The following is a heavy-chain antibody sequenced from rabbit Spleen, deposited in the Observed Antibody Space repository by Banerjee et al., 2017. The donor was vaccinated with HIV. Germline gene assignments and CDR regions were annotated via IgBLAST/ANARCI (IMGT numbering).Heavy chain of an antibody. V-gene: IGHV1S40*01. CDR1: GFFFSSSYY. D-gene: IGHD4-1*01. J-gene: IGHJ4*01. Sequence: QSLEESGGDLVKPGASLTLTCTASGFFFSSSYYMCWVRQAPGKELECIACIYADSSGSTWYASWAKGRFTISKASSTTVTLQMTSLTAADTATHFCARDLAGVIGWNFYLWGPGTLVTVS. CDR3: ARDLAGVIGWNFYL. CDR2: IYADSSGST.